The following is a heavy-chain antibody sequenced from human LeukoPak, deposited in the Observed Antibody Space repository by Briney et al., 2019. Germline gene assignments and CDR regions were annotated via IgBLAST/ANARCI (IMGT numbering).Heavy chain of an antibody. J-gene: IGHJ4*02. Sequence: SETLSLTCTVSGGSISSGDYYWSWIRQPPGKGLEWIGYIYYSGNTDYNPSLKSRVTISVDTSKNQFSLKLSSVTAVDTAVYYCARGFRSSLSDFWSGYYFDYWGQGTLVTVSS. CDR1: GGSISSGDYY. D-gene: IGHD3-3*01. V-gene: IGHV4-30-4*08. CDR3: ARGFRSSLSDFWSGYYFDY. CDR2: IYYSGNT.